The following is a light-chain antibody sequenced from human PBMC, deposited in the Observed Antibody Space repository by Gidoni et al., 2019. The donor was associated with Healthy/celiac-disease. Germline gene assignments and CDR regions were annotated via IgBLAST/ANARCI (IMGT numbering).Light chain of an antibody. CDR1: QSVSSN. CDR2: GAS. Sequence: EIVMTKSPATLSVSPGERATLSCRASQSVSSNIAWYQQQPGQAPTLLIYGASTSATGIPARFSGSWSGTDFPLTISLLQSEVFAVYYCQQYNNWPLTFGGGTKVEIK. V-gene: IGKV3-15*01. J-gene: IGKJ4*01. CDR3: QQYNNWPLT.